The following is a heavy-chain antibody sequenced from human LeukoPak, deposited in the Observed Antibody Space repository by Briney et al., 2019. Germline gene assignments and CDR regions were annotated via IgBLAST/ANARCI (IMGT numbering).Heavy chain of an antibody. CDR3: ATPMANTFDAFDI. CDR2: MNPSSGNT. D-gene: IGHD5-24*01. V-gene: IGHV1-8*01. J-gene: IGHJ3*02. Sequence: ASVKVSCKASGYTFTSYDINWVRQATGQGLEWMGWMNPSSGNTGYAQKFQGRVTMTRNTSISTAYMELTSLRSEDTAVYFCATPMANTFDAFDIWGQGSRVTVSS. CDR1: GYTFTSYD.